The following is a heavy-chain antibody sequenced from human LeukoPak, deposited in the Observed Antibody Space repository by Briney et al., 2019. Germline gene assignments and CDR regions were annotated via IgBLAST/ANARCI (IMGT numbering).Heavy chain of an antibody. CDR3: ARGYGSGSYYSRYYYYYGMDV. V-gene: IGHV3-53*01. D-gene: IGHD3-10*01. CDR2: IYSGGST. Sequence: GGSLRPSCAASGFTFTTYAMNWVRQAPGKGLEWVSVIYSGGSTYYADSVKGRFTISRDNSKNTLYLQMNSLRAEDTAVYYCARGYGSGSYYSRYYYYYGMDVWGQGTTVTVSS. J-gene: IGHJ6*02. CDR1: GFTFTTYA.